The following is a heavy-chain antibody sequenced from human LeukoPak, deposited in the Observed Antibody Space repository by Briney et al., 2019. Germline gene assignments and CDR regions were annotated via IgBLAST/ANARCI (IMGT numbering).Heavy chain of an antibody. CDR2: INHSGST. CDR3: ASRAWAYYYGSGSYYRAGSAFDI. J-gene: IGHJ3*02. Sequence: QPSETLSLTCAVYGGSFRGYYWSWIRQPPGKGLEWIGEINHSGSTNYSPSLKSRVTISVDTSKNQFSLKLSSVTAADTAVYYCASRAWAYYYGSGSYYRAGSAFDIWGQGTMVTVSS. CDR1: GGSFRGYY. V-gene: IGHV4-34*01. D-gene: IGHD3-10*01.